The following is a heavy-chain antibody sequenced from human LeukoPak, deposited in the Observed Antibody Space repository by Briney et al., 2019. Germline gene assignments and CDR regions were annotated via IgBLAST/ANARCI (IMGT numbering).Heavy chain of an antibody. CDR2: ISAYNGNT. D-gene: IGHD3-10*01. CDR3: ARESTIYYYGSGSYNY. Sequence: ASVKVSCKASGYTFTSYGISWVRQAPGQGLEWMGWISAYNGNTNYAQKLQGRVTMTTDTSTSTAYMELRSLRSDDTAVYYCARESTIYYYGSGSYNYWGQGTLVTVSS. V-gene: IGHV1-18*01. CDR1: GYTFTSYG. J-gene: IGHJ4*02.